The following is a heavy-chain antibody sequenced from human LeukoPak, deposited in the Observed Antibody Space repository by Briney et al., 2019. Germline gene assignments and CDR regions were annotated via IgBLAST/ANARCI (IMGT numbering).Heavy chain of an antibody. CDR2: LYPGDSDT. CDR3: ARGCYGSSGFDY. Sequence: SGESLKISCKSSGYNFTSYWIGWVRQMPGKGLEWLGILYPGDSDTRYSPPFQGQVTISADKSISTAYLQWSSLQASDTAIYYCARGCYGSSGFDYWGQGTLVTVSS. V-gene: IGHV5-51*01. J-gene: IGHJ4*02. D-gene: IGHD4-17*01. CDR1: GYNFTSYW.